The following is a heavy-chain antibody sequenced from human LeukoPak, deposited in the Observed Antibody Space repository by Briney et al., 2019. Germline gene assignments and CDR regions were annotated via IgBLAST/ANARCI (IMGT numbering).Heavy chain of an antibody. V-gene: IGHV4-38-2*02. J-gene: IGHJ6*03. Sequence: SETLSLTCAVYGGSFSGYYWGWIRQPPGKGLEWIGSIYHSGSTYYNPSLKSRVTISVDTSKNQFSLKLSSVTAADTAVYYCAREVRWHYYYYMDVWGKGTTVTVSS. D-gene: IGHD4-23*01. CDR3: AREVRWHYYYYMDV. CDR2: IYHSGST. CDR1: GGSFSGYY.